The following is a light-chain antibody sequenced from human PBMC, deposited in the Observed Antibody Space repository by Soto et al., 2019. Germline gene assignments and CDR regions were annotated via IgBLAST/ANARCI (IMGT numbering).Light chain of an antibody. CDR3: MQSTQIPYT. J-gene: IGKJ2*01. Sequence: EIVMTQTPLSLSVTPGQPASMSCKSSQSLLHSNGKTYLYWYLQRPGQPPQLLIYEGSNRLSGVXAXXRCSGSGTDFTLKISGVEAEDVGVYFCMQSTQIPYTFGQGTKLEMK. CDR2: EGS. V-gene: IGKV2D-29*01. CDR1: QSLLHSNGKTY.